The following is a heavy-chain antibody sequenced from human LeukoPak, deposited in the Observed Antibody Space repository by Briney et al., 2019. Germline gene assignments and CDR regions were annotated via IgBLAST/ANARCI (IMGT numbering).Heavy chain of an antibody. V-gene: IGHV3-30-3*01. CDR2: ISYDGSNK. CDR1: GFTFSSYA. Sequence: GGSLRLSCAASGFTFSSYAMHWVRQAPGKGLEWVAVISYDGSNKYYADSVKGRSTISRDSSKNTLYLQMNSLRAEDTAVYYCARDRIRPKRYGMDVWGQGTTVTVSS. J-gene: IGHJ6*02. CDR3: ARDRIRPKRYGMDV.